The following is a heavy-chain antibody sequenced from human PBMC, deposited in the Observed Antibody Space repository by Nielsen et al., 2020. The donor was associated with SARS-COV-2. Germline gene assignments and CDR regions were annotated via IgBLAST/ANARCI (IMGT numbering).Heavy chain of an antibody. D-gene: IGHD6-13*01. CDR2: MNPNSGNT. CDR3: ARASSSSWQYYYYYYGMDV. J-gene: IGHJ6*02. Sequence: WVRQAPGQGLEWMGWMNPNSGNTGCAQKFQGRVTMTRNTSISTAYMELSSLRSEDTAVYYCARASSSSWQYYYYYYGMDVWGQGTTVTVSS. V-gene: IGHV1-8*01.